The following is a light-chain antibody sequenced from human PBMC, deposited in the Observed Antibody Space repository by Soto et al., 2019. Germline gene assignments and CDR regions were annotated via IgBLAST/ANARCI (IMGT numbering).Light chain of an antibody. CDR2: KAS. CDR1: QTISSW. J-gene: IGKJ1*01. CDR3: QPYHSYSEA. Sequence: IQMTHSPSTLSGSVVDIVTITFLSSQTISSWLAFYHQKPGKAPKLLIYKASTLKSGVPSRFSGSGSGTEFTLTISSLQPDDFATYYCQPYHSYSEAFGHATKL. V-gene: IGKV1-5*03.